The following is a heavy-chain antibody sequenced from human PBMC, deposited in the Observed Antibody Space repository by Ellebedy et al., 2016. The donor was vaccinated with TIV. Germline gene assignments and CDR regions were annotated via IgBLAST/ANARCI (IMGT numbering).Heavy chain of an antibody. V-gene: IGHV3-30*02. CDR2: IRSDGSAI. Sequence: GGSLRLSCAASGFSTSGMHWVRQAPGRGLEWVAFIRSDGSAIYYADSVKGRFTISSDYSKNTLDLQMTSLRPEDTAVYYCVKGAYPVPTVMAVWGQGTTVIVSS. J-gene: IGHJ6*02. D-gene: IGHD3-16*01. CDR3: VKGAYPVPTVMAV. CDR1: GFSTSG.